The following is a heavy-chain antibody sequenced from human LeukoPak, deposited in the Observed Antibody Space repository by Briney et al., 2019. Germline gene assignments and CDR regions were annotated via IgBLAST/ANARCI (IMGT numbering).Heavy chain of an antibody. V-gene: IGHV3-30-3*01. Sequence: GGSLRLSCAASGFTFSSYAMHWVRQAPGKGLEWVAVISYDGSNKYYADSVKGRFTISRDNAKNSLYLQMNSLRAEDTAVYYCARARHYYDSSGYYLRSYFDYWGQGTPVTVSS. D-gene: IGHD3-22*01. CDR1: GFTFSSYA. CDR2: ISYDGSNK. CDR3: ARARHYYDSSGYYLRSYFDY. J-gene: IGHJ4*02.